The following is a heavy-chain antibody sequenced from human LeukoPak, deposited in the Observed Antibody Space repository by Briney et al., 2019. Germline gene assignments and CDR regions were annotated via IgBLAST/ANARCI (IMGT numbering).Heavy chain of an antibody. V-gene: IGHV4-59*01. CDR3: ARGSAEVPIDY. CDR1: GGSISSYY. CDR2: IYYSGST. D-gene: IGHD2-2*01. Sequence: PSETLSLTYTVSGGSISSYYWSWIRQPPGKGLEWIGYIYYSGSTNYNPSLKSRVTISVDTSKNQFSLKLSSVTAADTAVYYCARGSAEVPIDYWGQGTLVTVS. J-gene: IGHJ4*02.